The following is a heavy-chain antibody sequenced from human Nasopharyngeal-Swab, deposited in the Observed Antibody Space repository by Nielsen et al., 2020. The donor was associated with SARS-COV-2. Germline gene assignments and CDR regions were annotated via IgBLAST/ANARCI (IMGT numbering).Heavy chain of an antibody. D-gene: IGHD3-10*01. Sequence: SQTLSLTCAVYGGSFSGYYWSWIRQPPGKGLEWIGYIYYSGSTNYNPSLKSRVTISVDTSKNQFSLKLSSVTAADTAVYYCAREPSMVRGPFDPWGQGTLVTVSS. V-gene: IGHV4-59*01. CDR2: IYYSGST. CDR3: AREPSMVRGPFDP. J-gene: IGHJ5*02. CDR1: GGSFSGYY.